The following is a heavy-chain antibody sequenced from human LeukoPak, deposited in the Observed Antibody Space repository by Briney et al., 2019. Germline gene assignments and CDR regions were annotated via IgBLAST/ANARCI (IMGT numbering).Heavy chain of an antibody. CDR1: GFTFSNYA. Sequence: PGGSLRLSCAASGFTFSNYAMSWVRQAPGKGLEWVANIREDGSEKYYVESVKGRFTISRDNAKNSLYLQMNSLRAEDTAVYYCARQYSSSWYFGYWGQGTLVTVSS. V-gene: IGHV3-7*01. CDR2: IREDGSEK. CDR3: ARQYSSSWYFGY. J-gene: IGHJ4*02. D-gene: IGHD6-13*01.